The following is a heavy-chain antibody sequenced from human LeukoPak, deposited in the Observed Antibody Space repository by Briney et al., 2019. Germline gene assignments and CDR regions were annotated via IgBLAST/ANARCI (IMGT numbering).Heavy chain of an antibody. Sequence: SETLSLTCAVYGGSFSDYYWTWIRQPPGKGLEWIGETNHSGSTNYNPSLKSRVTISVDTSRNQFSLKLSSVTAADTAVYYCASLSEEFDPDYWGQGTLVTVSS. CDR1: GGSFSDYY. V-gene: IGHV4-34*01. J-gene: IGHJ4*02. CDR3: ASLSEEFDPDY. CDR2: TNHSGST.